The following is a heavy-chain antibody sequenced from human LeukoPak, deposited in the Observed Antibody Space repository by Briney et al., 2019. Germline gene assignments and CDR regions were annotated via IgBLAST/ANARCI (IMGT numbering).Heavy chain of an antibody. CDR2: IYSGGST. J-gene: IGHJ4*02. D-gene: IGHD3-10*01. V-gene: IGHV3-53*01. CDR3: ARDSPDTGYFDY. CDR1: GGSISSYY. Sequence: PSETLSLTCTVSGGSISSYYWSWVRQAPGKGLEWVSVIYSGGSTYYADSVKGRFTISRDNSKNTLYLQMNSLRAEDTAVYYCARDSPDTGYFDYWGQGTLVTVSS.